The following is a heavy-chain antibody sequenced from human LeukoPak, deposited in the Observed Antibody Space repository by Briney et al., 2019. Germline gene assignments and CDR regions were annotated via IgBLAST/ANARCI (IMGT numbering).Heavy chain of an antibody. Sequence: ASVKVSCKASGYTFTGYYMHWVRQAPGQGLEWMGWINPNSGGTNYAQKFQGRVTMTRDTSISTAHMELSRLRSDDTAVYYCARSLRDPKEVLHYWGQGTLVTVSS. CDR1: GYTFTGYY. CDR3: ARSLRDPKEVLHY. J-gene: IGHJ4*02. CDR2: INPNSGGT. V-gene: IGHV1-2*02.